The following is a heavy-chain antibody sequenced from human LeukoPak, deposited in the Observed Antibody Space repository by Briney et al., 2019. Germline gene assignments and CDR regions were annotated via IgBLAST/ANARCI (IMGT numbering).Heavy chain of an antibody. CDR2: IIPILGIA. J-gene: IGHJ6*02. V-gene: IGHV1-69*04. CDR3: ARDVDGMDV. Sequence: ASVKVSCKASGGTFSSYAISWVRQAPGQGLERMGRIIPILGIANYAQKFQGRVTITADKSTSTAYMELSSLRSEDTAVYYCARDVDGMDVWGQGTTVTVSS. CDR1: GGTFSSYA.